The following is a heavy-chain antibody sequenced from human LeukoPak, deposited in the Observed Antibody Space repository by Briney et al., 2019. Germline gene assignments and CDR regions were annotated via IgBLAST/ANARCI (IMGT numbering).Heavy chain of an antibody. CDR3: TRDRGDGYISFDY. CDR2: INSDGSST. J-gene: IGHJ4*02. CDR1: GFSFSSYW. D-gene: IGHD5-24*01. V-gene: IGHV3-74*01. Sequence: GSLRLSCAASGFSFSSYWMHWVRQAPGKGLVWVSRINSDGSSTNYADSVKGRFTISRDNAKNTHYLQMNNLRAEDTAVYYCTRDRGDGYISFDYWGQGTLVTVSS.